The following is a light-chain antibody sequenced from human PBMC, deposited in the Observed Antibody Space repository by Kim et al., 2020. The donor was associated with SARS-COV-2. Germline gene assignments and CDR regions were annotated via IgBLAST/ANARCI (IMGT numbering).Light chain of an antibody. CDR1: SLRSYY. Sequence: SSELTQDPAVSVALGQTVRITCQGDSLRSYYASWYQQKPGQAPVLVIYGKNNRPSGIPDRFSGSSSGNTASLTITGAQAEYEADYYCNSRDSSGNWVFGG. CDR3: NSRDSSGNWV. V-gene: IGLV3-19*01. J-gene: IGLJ3*02. CDR2: GKN.